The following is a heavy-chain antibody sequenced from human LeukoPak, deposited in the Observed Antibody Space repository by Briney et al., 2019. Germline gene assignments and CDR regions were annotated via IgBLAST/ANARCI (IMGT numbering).Heavy chain of an antibody. CDR3: AKQQQLVQFDY. CDR2: ISGSGGST. CDR1: GFTFSSYA. V-gene: IGHV3-23*01. Sequence: GGSLRLSCAASGFTFSSYAMSWVHQAPGKGLEWVSAISGSGGSTYYADSVKGRFTISRDISKNTLYLQMNSLRAEDTAVYYCAKQQQLVQFDYWGQGTLVTVSS. J-gene: IGHJ4*02. D-gene: IGHD6-13*01.